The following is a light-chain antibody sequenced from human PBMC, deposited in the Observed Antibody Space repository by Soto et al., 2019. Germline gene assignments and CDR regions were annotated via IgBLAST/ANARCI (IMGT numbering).Light chain of an antibody. CDR3: QQYGSLPRT. J-gene: IGKJ1*01. Sequence: EIVLKQSPGTLSLSPGERATLSCRASQSVSSSYLAWYQQKPGQAPSLLMYGASSRATGIPERFSGSGSGTDFTLTISRLEPEDFAVYYCQQYGSLPRTFGQGTKVDIK. CDR1: QSVSSSY. CDR2: GAS. V-gene: IGKV3-20*01.